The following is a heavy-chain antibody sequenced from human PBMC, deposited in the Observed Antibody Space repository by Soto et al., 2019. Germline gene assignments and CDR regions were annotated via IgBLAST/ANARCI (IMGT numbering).Heavy chain of an antibody. CDR3: ARDRRGHDGGGYYDTVGDH. V-gene: IGHV4-61*01. CDR2: IHNSGNT. CDR1: GGSVNSGRYY. D-gene: IGHD2-21*02. J-gene: IGHJ4*02. Sequence: QVQLQESGPGLVKPSETLSLTCTVSGGSVNSGRYYWSWIRQPPGKGLEWIGYIHNSGNTYYNPSLKSRLTVSLDTSKNQFSLKLSSVTAADTAVYFCARDRRGHDGGGYYDTVGDHWGQGTLVTVSS.